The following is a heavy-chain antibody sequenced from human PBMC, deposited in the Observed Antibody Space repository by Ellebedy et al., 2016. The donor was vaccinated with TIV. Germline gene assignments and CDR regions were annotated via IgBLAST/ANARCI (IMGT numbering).Heavy chain of an antibody. Sequence: GGSLRLSXAASGFTFSSYGMHWVRQAPGKGLEWMAVIWHDGSHTYHADTLRGRFTISRDTSTNTLYLQMNSLRAEDTALYFCARDYQNGMDVWGQGTTVTVSS. J-gene: IGHJ6*02. CDR1: GFTFSSYG. CDR2: IWHDGSHT. CDR3: ARDYQNGMDV. V-gene: IGHV3-33*08. D-gene: IGHD2-2*01.